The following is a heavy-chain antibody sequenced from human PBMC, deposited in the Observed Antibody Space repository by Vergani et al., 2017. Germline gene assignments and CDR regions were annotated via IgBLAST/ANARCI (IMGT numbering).Heavy chain of an antibody. V-gene: IGHV3-23*01. D-gene: IGHD2-8*01. J-gene: IGHJ4*02. CDR3: AKGSSFYCTNGVCYYDY. Sequence: EVQLLESGGGLVQPGGSLRLSCAASGFTFSSYAMSWVRRAPGKGLEWVSAISGSGGSTYYADSVKGRFTISRDNSKNTLYLQMNSLRAEDTAVYYCAKGSSFYCTNGVCYYDYWGQGTLVTVSS. CDR1: GFTFSSYA. CDR2: ISGSGGST.